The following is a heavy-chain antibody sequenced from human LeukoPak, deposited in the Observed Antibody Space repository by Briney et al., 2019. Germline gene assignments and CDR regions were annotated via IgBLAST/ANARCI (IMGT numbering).Heavy chain of an antibody. CDR1: GFTFTSSA. D-gene: IGHD4-4*01. J-gene: IGHJ6*02. Sequence: SVKVSCKASGFTFTSSAMQWVRQARGQRPEWIGWIVVGSGNTNYAQKFQERVTITRDMSTSTAYMELSSLRSEDTAVYYCAADANDDYKYGYYYYGMDVWGQGTTVTVSS. CDR2: IVVGSGNT. CDR3: AADANDDYKYGYYYYGMDV. V-gene: IGHV1-58*02.